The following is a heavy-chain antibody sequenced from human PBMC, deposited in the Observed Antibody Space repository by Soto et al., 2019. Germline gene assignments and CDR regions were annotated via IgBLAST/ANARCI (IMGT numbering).Heavy chain of an antibody. D-gene: IGHD3-3*01. J-gene: IGHJ5*02. Sequence: EVQLLESGGGLVQPGGSLRLSCVASGFTFDSHAMTWVRQAPGKGLEWVSTVTGSGRSTYYGDSVKGRFTISRDKSKNTVSRQMNSLRAEYSAVYYCAKNDAYYDFWGASDGFDACGQGTLVTVSS. CDR3: AKNDAYYDFWGASDGFDA. V-gene: IGHV3-23*01. CDR2: VTGSGRST. CDR1: GFTFDSHA.